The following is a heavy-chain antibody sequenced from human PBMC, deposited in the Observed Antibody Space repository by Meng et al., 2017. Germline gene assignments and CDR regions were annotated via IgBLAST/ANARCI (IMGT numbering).Heavy chain of an antibody. CDR3: ARVVAATTLFLDY. Sequence: VLLQESGPGLVKPSGTLSLTCAVSGGSNSRSNWWGWVRQSPGKGLEWIGEIYHSGSTNYNPSLKSRVTIAVDKSKNQFSLKLSSVTAADTAVYYWARVVAATTLFLDYWGQGTLVTVSS. CDR1: GGSNSRSNW. D-gene: IGHD2-15*01. CDR2: IYHSGST. J-gene: IGHJ4*02. V-gene: IGHV4-4*02.